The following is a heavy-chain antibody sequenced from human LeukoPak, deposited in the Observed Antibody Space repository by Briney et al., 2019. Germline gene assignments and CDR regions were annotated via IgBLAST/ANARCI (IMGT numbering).Heavy chain of an antibody. V-gene: IGHV3-23*01. Sequence: GGSLRLSCAAAGFTFSSYAMSWVRQAPGKGLEWVSAIRTSGGSTYYADSVKGRFTISRDNSKNTLYLQMNSLRAEDTAVYYCAKDRSLYYYDSSGPLLDYWGQGTLVTVSS. CDR3: AKDRSLYYYDSSGPLLDY. CDR2: IRTSGGST. CDR1: GFTFSSYA. J-gene: IGHJ4*02. D-gene: IGHD3-22*01.